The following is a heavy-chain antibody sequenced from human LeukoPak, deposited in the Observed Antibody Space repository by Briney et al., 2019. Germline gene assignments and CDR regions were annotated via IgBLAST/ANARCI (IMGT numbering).Heavy chain of an antibody. CDR2: IWYDGSNK. CDR3: AKGSEYSSSVFDY. V-gene: IGHV3-33*06. CDR1: GFTFSSYG. D-gene: IGHD6-6*01. Sequence: GGSLRLSCAASGFTFSSYGMHWVRQAPGKGLEWVAVIWYDGSNKYYADSVKGRFTISRDNSKNTLYLQMNNQRAEDTAVYYCAKGSEYSSSVFDYWGQGTLVTVSS. J-gene: IGHJ4*02.